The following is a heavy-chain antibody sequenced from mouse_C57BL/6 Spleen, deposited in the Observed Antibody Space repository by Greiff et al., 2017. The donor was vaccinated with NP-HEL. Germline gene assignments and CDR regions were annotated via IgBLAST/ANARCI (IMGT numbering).Heavy chain of an antibody. J-gene: IGHJ3*01. V-gene: IGHV1-52*01. CDR3: ARELTGSLFAY. CDR1: GYTFTSYW. D-gene: IGHD4-1*01. Sequence: QVQLQQPGAELVRPGSSVKLSCKASGYTFTSYWMHWVKQRPIQGLEWIGNIDPSDSETHYNQKFKDKATLTVDKSSSTAYMQLSSLTSEDSAVYYCARELTGSLFAYWGQGTLVTVSA. CDR2: IDPSDSET.